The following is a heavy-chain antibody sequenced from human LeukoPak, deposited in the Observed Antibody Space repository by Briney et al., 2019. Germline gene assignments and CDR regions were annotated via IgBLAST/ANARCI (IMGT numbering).Heavy chain of an antibody. CDR2: TYYSGST. Sequence: KPSETLSLTCTVSGGSISSYYWSWIRQPPGKGLEWIGYTYYSGSTNYNPSLKSRVTISVDTSKNQFSLKLSSVTAADTAVYYCARQEIGDDSSSWYGAFDIWGQGTMVTVSS. V-gene: IGHV4-59*08. CDR3: ARQEIGDDSSSWYGAFDI. J-gene: IGHJ3*02. CDR1: GGSISSYY. D-gene: IGHD6-13*01.